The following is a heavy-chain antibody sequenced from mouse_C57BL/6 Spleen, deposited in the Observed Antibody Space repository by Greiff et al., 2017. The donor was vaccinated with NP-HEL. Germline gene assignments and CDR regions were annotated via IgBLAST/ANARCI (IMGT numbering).Heavy chain of an antibody. CDR3: ARAEGDLNYLDY. CDR2: IDPSDSYT. V-gene: IGHV1-69*01. D-gene: IGHD3-3*01. CDR1: GYTFTSYW. Sequence: QVQLQQPGAELVMPGASVKLSCKASGYTFTSYWMHWVKQRPGQGLEWIGEIDPSDSYTPCHQKGKGKYTLTVDKSSSTAYMQLSSLTSEDSAVYDWARAEGDLNYLDYWGQGTTLTDSS. J-gene: IGHJ2*01.